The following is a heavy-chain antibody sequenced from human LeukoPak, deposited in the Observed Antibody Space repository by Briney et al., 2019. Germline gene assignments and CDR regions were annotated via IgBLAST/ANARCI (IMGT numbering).Heavy chain of an antibody. V-gene: IGHV3-48*03. CDR3: ARDPVLGYFAY. J-gene: IGHJ4*02. CDR1: GFTFSSYE. Sequence: GGSLRLSCAASGFTFSSYEMNWVRQAPGKGLEWVSYISSSGSTIYYADSVKGRFTISRDNAKNSLYLQMNSLRAEDTAVYYCARDPVLGYFAYWGQGTLVTVSS. CDR2: ISSSGSTI.